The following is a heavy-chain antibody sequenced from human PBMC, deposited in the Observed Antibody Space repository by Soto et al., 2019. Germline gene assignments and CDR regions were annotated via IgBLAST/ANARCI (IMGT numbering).Heavy chain of an antibody. Sequence: PSETLSLTCTVSGGSISSYYWSWIRQPAGKGLEWIGRIYTSGSTNYNPSLKSRVTMSLDTSKNQFSLKLTSVTAADTAVYYCVRDRADFSSTYYHYFSVWGRGTLVTVSS. CDR3: VRDRADFSSTYYHYFSV. CDR2: IYTSGST. V-gene: IGHV4-4*07. J-gene: IGHJ2*01. D-gene: IGHD6-13*01. CDR1: GGSISSYY.